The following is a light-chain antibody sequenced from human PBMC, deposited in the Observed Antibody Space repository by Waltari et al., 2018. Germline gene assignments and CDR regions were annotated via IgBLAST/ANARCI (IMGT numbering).Light chain of an antibody. V-gene: IGKV1-33*01. Sequence: DIQMTQSPSSLSASVGDRVSITCQASQDISDRLNWYQQKPGRAPNLLIYDASHLETGVPSRFSGSGSGTDFTFTISSLQPEDVATYYCQQCDDLPWTFGQGTKVEIK. J-gene: IGKJ1*01. CDR2: DAS. CDR1: QDISDR. CDR3: QQCDDLPWT.